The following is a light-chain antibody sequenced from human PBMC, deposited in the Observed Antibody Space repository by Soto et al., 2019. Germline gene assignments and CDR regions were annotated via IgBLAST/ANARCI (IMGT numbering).Light chain of an antibody. CDR2: GAS. V-gene: IGKV3-20*01. CDR3: QQYSSLWT. J-gene: IGKJ1*01. CDR1: QSVSNNY. Sequence: EIVLTQSPGTLSLSPWERATLSCRTSQSVSNNYLAWYQQKPGQAPRLLIYGASSRATGIPDRFSGSGSGTDFTLSISRLEPEDFAVYYCQQYSSLWTFGQGTKVEIK.